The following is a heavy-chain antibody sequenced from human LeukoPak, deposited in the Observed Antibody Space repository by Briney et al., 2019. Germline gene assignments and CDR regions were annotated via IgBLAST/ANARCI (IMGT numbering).Heavy chain of an antibody. V-gene: IGHV3-7*01. J-gene: IGHJ4*02. CDR1: GFTFSSYW. Sequence: SGGSLRLSCAASGFTFSSYWMSWVRQAPGKGLEWVANIKQDGSEKYYVDSVKGRFTISRDNAKNSLYLQMNSLRAEDTAVYYCAREGCSSTSCYPPYYFDYWGQGTLVTVSS. CDR2: IKQDGSEK. D-gene: IGHD2-2*01. CDR3: AREGCSSTSCYPPYYFDY.